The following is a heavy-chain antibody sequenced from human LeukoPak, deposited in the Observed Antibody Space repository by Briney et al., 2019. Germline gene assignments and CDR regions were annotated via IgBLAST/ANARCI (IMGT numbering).Heavy chain of an antibody. V-gene: IGHV4-39*01. CDR2: TFYSGST. CDR3: ARGWYDILTGRDYFDY. J-gene: IGHJ4*02. D-gene: IGHD3-9*01. Sequence: PSETLSLTCTVSGDSISSSSYYWEWIRQTPGKGLEWIGSTFYSGSTYYNPSLKSRVTISVDTSKNQFSLKLSSVTAADTAVYYCARGWYDILTGRDYFDYWGQGTLVTVSS. CDR1: GDSISSSSYY.